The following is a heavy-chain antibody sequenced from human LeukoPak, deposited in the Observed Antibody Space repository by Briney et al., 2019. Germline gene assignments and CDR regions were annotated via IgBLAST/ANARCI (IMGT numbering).Heavy chain of an antibody. CDR3: ARGWELHAFDI. D-gene: IGHD1-26*01. Sequence: GSLRLSCAASGFTVSSNYMSWVRQAPGKGLEWVSVIYSGGSTYYADSVKGRFTISRDNSKNTLYLQMNSLRAEDTAVYYCARGWELHAFDIWGQGTMVTVSS. CDR2: IYSGGST. V-gene: IGHV3-53*01. CDR1: GFTVSSNY. J-gene: IGHJ3*02.